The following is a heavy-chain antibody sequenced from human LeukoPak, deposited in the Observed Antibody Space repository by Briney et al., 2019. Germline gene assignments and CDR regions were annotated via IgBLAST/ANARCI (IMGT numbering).Heavy chain of an antibody. V-gene: IGHV3-30*04. D-gene: IGHD1-26*01. CDR1: GFTFSSYA. J-gene: IGHJ6*02. Sequence: GGSLRLSCAASGFTFSSYAMHWVRQAPGKGLEWVSVISYDGSNKYYADSVKGRFTISRDNSKNTLYLQMNSLRAEDTAVYYCAKTLWELLNYYYYGMDVWGQGTTVTVSS. CDR2: ISYDGSNK. CDR3: AKTLWELLNYYYYGMDV.